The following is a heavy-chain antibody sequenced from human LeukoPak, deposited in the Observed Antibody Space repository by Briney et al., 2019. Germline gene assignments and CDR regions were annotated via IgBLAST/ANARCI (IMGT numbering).Heavy chain of an antibody. CDR3: ARDQYSSGRGAFDI. V-gene: IGHV3-9*01. D-gene: IGHD6-19*01. CDR2: MSWNGGSI. J-gene: IGHJ3*02. CDR1: GFTFDDYV. Sequence: PGGSLRLSRAASGFTFDDYVIHWVRQAPGKGLEWVSGMSWNGGSIGYADSVKGRFTISRDNAKNSLYLQMNSLRAEDTALYYCARDQYSSGRGAFDIWGQGTMVTVSS.